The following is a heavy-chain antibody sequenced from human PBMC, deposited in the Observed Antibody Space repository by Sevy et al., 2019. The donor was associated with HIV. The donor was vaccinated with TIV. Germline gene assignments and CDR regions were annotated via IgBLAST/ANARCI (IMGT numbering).Heavy chain of an antibody. J-gene: IGHJ4*02. V-gene: IGHV3-30*02. CDR1: GFSYSSYG. CDR3: VKEGGGEGGDH. D-gene: IGHD2-21*01. CDR2: IQYDGGNK. Sequence: GGSLRLSCAASGFSYSSYGMHWVRQAPGKGLEWVAYIQYDGGNKDYADSVNGRFTISRDNSKNTLDLQMNSLRVEDTAVYYCVKEGGGEGGDHWGQGTLVTVSS.